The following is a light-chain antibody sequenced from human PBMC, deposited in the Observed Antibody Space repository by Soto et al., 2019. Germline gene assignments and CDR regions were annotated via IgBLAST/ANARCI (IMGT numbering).Light chain of an antibody. CDR3: QQRHMWPIT. CDR2: DAY. Sequence: VLTQSPVNLSLSPGERATLSCRASQSFRGLLAWYQQKPGQAPRLLIYDAYNRATGIPPRFSGSGSGTDFTLTISSLEPEDSAVYYCQQRHMWPITFGQGTRLEIK. V-gene: IGKV3-11*01. CDR1: QSFRGL. J-gene: IGKJ5*01.